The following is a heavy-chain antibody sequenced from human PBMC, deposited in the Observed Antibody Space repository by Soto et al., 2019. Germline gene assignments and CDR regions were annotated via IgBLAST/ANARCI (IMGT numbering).Heavy chain of an antibody. CDR3: GKDLSPGGMDV. CDR2: IDWNSGCI. J-gene: IGHJ6*02. V-gene: IGHV3-9*01. CDR1: GFSLQDYA. Sequence: EVQVVESGGGLVQPGRSLRLSCAASGFSLQDYAMNWVRQAPGKGLEWVSGIDWNSGCIDYADSVKGRFTISRGNAKNSLFLQMNSLRAEDTSLYYCGKDLSPGGMDVWGQGSSVTVS.